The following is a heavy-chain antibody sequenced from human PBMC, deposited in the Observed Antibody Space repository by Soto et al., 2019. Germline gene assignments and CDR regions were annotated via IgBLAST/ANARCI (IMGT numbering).Heavy chain of an antibody. CDR3: ARGIVVVVAAFYYYYGMDV. CDR2: INAGNGNT. J-gene: IGHJ6*02. CDR1: GYTFTSYA. V-gene: IGHV1-3*01. D-gene: IGHD2-15*01. Sequence: ASVKVSCKASGYTFTSYAMHWVRQAPGQRLEWMGWINAGNGNTKYSQKFQGRVTITRDTSASTAYMELSSLRSEDTAVYYCARGIVVVVAAFYYYYGMDVWGQGTTVTVSS.